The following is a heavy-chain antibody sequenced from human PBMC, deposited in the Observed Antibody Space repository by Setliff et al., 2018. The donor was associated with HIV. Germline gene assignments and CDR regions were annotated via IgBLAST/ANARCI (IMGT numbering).Heavy chain of an antibody. V-gene: IGHV4-39*01. CDR3: ARRGRDGVFIMFATGFDP. CDR1: GGSISSSTYY. Sequence: PSETLSLTCSVSGGSISSSTYYWGWIRQPPGKGLEWIGDIFYTGSTYYNPSLKSRVAISVDTSENQFSLKLNSVTAADTAVYYCARRGRDGVFIMFATGFDPWGQGALVTV. CDR2: IFYTGST. J-gene: IGHJ5*02. D-gene: IGHD2-8*01.